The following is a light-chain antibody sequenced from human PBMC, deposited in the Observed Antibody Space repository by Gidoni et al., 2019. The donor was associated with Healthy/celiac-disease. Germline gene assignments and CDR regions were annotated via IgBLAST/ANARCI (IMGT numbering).Light chain of an antibody. CDR3: QQYGSSPIFT. CDR1: QSVSSSY. V-gene: IGKV3-20*01. CDR2: GAS. Sequence: ELVLTQSPGTLSLSPGERATLSCRSSQSVSSSYLAWYQQKPGQAPRLLIYGASSRATGIPDRFSGSGSGTDFTLTISRLEPEDFAVYYCQQYGSSPIFTFXPXTKVDIK. J-gene: IGKJ3*01.